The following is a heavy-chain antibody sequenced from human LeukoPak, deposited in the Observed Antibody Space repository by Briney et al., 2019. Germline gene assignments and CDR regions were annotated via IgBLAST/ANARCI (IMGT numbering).Heavy chain of an antibody. CDR2: ISYDGSNK. J-gene: IGHJ6*02. CDR3: ARDTQQLALYYYYGMDV. Sequence: GGSLRLSCAASGFTFSSYAMHWVRQAPGKGLEWVAVISYDGSNKYYADSVKGRFTISRDNSKNTLYLQVNSLRAEDTAVYYCARDTQQLALYYYYGMDVWGQGTTVTVSS. V-gene: IGHV3-30-3*01. CDR1: GFTFSSYA. D-gene: IGHD6-13*01.